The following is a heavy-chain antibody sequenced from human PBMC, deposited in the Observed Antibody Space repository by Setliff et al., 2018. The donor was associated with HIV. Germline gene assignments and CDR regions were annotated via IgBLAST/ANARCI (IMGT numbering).Heavy chain of an antibody. CDR2: IYTSRGT. CDR3: ARRSIVGVARGFYYYNLDV. Sequence: SETLSLTCTVSGGSISGYHWNWLRQTPGKGLEWIGYIYTSRGTNYNPSLRSRVTISLDTSKNRFSLKLNSVTAADTAVYYCARRSIVGVARGFYYYNLDVWGQGTTVTVSS. V-gene: IGHV4-4*09. D-gene: IGHD1-26*01. J-gene: IGHJ6*02. CDR1: GGSISGYH.